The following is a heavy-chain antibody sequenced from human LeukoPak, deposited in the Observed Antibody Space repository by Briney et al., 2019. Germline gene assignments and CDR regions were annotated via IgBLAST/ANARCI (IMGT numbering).Heavy chain of an antibody. CDR1: GFTYSNYG. D-gene: IGHD6-25*01. CDR2: IDSSGIST. CDR3: SRGSSGHDY. V-gene: IGHV3-23*05. J-gene: IGHJ4*02. Sequence: GGSLRLSCAASGFTYSNYGMNWVRQAPGKGLDWVSGIDSSGISTSYADPVKGRFTISRDNSKNTLYLQMNSLRAEDTAIYYCSRGSSGHDYWGQGTLVTVSS.